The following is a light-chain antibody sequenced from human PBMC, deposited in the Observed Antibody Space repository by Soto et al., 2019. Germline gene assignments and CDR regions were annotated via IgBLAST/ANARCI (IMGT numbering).Light chain of an antibody. CDR3: QQYNNWPPIT. V-gene: IGKV3-15*01. CDR2: SVS. Sequence: VVMTQSPATLSVSPGERATLSCRASQSVTNNLAWYHQRPGQAPRLLMYSVSARATGVPARFSGSGSGTEFTLTISSLQSEDFAVYYCQQYNNWPPITFGQGTRLEIK. J-gene: IGKJ5*01. CDR1: QSVTNN.